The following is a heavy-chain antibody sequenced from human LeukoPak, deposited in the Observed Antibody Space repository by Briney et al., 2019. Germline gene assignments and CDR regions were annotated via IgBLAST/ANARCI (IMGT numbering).Heavy chain of an antibody. J-gene: IGHJ4*02. CDR3: ARDHGLLTGDYSLPNFDS. V-gene: IGHV1-18*04. D-gene: IGHD3-9*01. CDR1: GYTFTSYG. Sequence: VASVKVPCQASGYTFTSYGISWVRQAPGQGLEWMGWISVFNGYTNYAQKVQGRVTITTDKSTSTAYMELRSLTSDDTAVYYCARDHGLLTGDYSLPNFDSWGQGTLVTVSS. CDR2: ISVFNGYT.